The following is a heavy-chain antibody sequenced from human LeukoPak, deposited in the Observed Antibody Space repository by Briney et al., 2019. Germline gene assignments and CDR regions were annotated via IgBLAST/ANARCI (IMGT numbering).Heavy chain of an antibody. CDR1: GFTFSSYA. CDR2: ISGSGGST. J-gene: IGHJ3*02. D-gene: IGHD6-19*01. CDR3: AKRYNSGWNDAFDI. V-gene: IGHV3-23*01. Sequence: GGSLRLSCAASGFTFSSYAMNWVRQGPGKGLEWVSAISGSGGSTNYADSVKGRFTISRDNSKNTLYLQMNSLRAEDTAVYYCAKRYNSGWNDAFDIWGQGTMVTVSS.